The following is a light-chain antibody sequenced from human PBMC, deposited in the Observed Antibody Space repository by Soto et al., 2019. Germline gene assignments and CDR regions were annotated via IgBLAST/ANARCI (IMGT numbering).Light chain of an antibody. Sequence: IQMTQSPSSLSASVGDRVTITCRASQSISSYLNWYQQKPGKAPKLLIYAASSLQSGVPSRFSGSGSGTDFTLTISSLQPEDFATYYCQQSYSRTFGPGTKVDIK. V-gene: IGKV1-39*01. CDR1: QSISSY. J-gene: IGKJ3*01. CDR3: QQSYSRT. CDR2: AAS.